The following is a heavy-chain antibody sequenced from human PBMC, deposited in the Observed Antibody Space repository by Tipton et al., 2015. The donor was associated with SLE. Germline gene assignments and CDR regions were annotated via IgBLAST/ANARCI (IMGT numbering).Heavy chain of an antibody. D-gene: IGHD3-22*01. Sequence: GLVKPSETLSLSCDVSGYSISSGYYWGWIRQPPGKGLEWIGEINYSGDTNYNPSLKSRVTISVATSKNQLSLKLSSVTAADTAVYYCARGVAHYYDSGSFDIWGQGTMVTVSS. J-gene: IGHJ3*02. V-gene: IGHV4-38-2*01. CDR3: ARGVAHYYDSGSFDI. CDR2: INYSGDT. CDR1: GYSISSGYY.